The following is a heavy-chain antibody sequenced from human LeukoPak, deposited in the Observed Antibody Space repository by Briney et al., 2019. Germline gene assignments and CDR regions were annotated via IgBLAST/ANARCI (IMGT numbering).Heavy chain of an antibody. CDR2: IIPIFGTA. Sequence: ASVKVSCKASGGTFSSYAISWVRRAPGQGLEWMGGIIPIFGTANYAQKFQGRVTITADESTSTAYMELSSLRSEDTAVYYCARDTPLTIFGVVPRAAYYMDVWGKGTTVTVSS. J-gene: IGHJ6*03. V-gene: IGHV1-69*13. D-gene: IGHD3-3*01. CDR3: ARDTPLTIFGVVPRAAYYMDV. CDR1: GGTFSSYA.